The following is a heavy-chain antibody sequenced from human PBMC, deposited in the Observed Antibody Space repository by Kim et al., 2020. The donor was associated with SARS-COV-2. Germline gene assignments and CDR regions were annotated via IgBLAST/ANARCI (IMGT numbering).Heavy chain of an antibody. V-gene: IGHV1-69*13. CDR3: ARELNVGSSSLRDYYYGMDV. CDR2: IIPIFGTT. J-gene: IGHJ6*02. CDR1: GGTFSSYA. D-gene: IGHD6-6*01. Sequence: SVKVSCKASGGTFSSYAISWVRQAPGQGLEWMGGIIPIFGTTNYAQKFQGRVTITADESTSTAYMELSSLGSEDTAVYYCARELNVGSSSLRDYYYGMDVWGQGTTVTVSS.